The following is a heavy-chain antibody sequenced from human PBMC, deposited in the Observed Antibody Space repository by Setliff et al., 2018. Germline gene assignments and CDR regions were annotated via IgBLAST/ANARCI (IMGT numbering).Heavy chain of an antibody. J-gene: IGHJ3*02. CDR3: AISTIFGVVSPTPDAFDI. CDR1: GGTFSIYT. Sequence: ASVKVSCKASGGTFSIYTISWVRQAPGQGLEWMGRIIPIFGTANYAQKYQGRVTITADKSTSTAYMELSSLRSEDTAVYYCAISTIFGVVSPTPDAFDIWGQGTMVTVSS. V-gene: IGHV1-69*08. CDR2: IIPIFGTA. D-gene: IGHD3-3*01.